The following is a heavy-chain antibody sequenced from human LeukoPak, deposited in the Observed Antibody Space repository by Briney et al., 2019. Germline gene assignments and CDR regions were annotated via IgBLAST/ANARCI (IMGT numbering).Heavy chain of an antibody. J-gene: IGHJ4*02. V-gene: IGHV4-59*12. CDR2: IYYSGST. Sequence: PSETLSLTCTVSGGSISSYYWSWIRQPPGKGLEWIGYIYYSGSTNYNPSLKSRVTISVDTSKNQFSLKLTSVTAADAAVYYCARDSSGYGSWDYWGQGTLVTVSS. CDR3: ARDSSGYGSWDY. CDR1: GGSISSYY. D-gene: IGHD5-12*01.